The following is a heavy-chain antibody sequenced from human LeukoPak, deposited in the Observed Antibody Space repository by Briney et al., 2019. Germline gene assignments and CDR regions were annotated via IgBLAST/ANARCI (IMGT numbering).Heavy chain of an antibody. CDR2: IIPILGIA. CDR3: ARVGGSNSDFDS. J-gene: IGHJ4*02. V-gene: IGHV1-69*04. Sequence: SVKVSCKASGGTFSSYAISWVRQAPGQGLEWMGRIIPILGIANYAQKFQGRVTITADKSTSTAYMELSSLRSEDTAVYYCARVGGSNSDFDSWGQGTLVTVSS. CDR1: GGTFSSYA. D-gene: IGHD4-23*01.